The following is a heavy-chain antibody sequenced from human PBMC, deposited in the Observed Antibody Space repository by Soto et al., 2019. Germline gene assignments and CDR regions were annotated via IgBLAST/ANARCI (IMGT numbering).Heavy chain of an antibody. Sequence: PGGSLRLSCAASGFTFSSYGMHWVRQAPGKGLEWVAVISYDGSNKYYADSVKGRFTISRDNSKNTLYLQMNSLRAEYTAVYYCSTRSGSGYYYYYGIDVWGQGTTVTVSS. D-gene: IGHD6-25*01. CDR1: GFTFSSYG. CDR3: STRSGSGYYYYYGIDV. V-gene: IGHV3-30*03. CDR2: ISYDGSNK. J-gene: IGHJ6*02.